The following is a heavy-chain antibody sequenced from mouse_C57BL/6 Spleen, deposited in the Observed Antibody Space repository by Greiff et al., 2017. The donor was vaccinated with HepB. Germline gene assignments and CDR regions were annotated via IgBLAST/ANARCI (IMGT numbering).Heavy chain of an antibody. Sequence: EVKLQESGGGLVKPGGSLKLSCAASGFTFSDYGMHWVRQAPEKGLEWVAYISSGSSTIYYADTVKGRFTISRDNAKNTLFLQMTSLRSEDTAMYYCARIPDYYAMDYWGQGTSVTVSS. CDR1: GFTFSDYG. J-gene: IGHJ4*01. CDR3: ARIPDYYAMDY. CDR2: ISSGSSTI. V-gene: IGHV5-17*01.